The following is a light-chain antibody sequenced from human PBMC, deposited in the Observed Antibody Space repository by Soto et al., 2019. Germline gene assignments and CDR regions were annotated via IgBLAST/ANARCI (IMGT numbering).Light chain of an antibody. CDR3: QHYNNWIT. CDR1: QSISIN. J-gene: IGKJ5*01. Sequence: EIVMTQSPATLSVSPGERAILSCRASQSISINLAWYQQQPGQAPSILIYAASNRATGVPARFSGSWSGTEFTLTIRSLQSEEFAVYYCQHYNNWITFGHGTKLDIK. V-gene: IGKV3-15*01. CDR2: AAS.